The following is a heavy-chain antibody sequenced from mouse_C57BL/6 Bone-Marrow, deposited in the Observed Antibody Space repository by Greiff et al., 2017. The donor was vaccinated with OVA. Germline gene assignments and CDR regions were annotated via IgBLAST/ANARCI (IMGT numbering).Heavy chain of an antibody. CDR2: INPNYGTT. CDR3: AFYYSSSYRYFDV. Sequence: EVKLQESGPELVKPGASVKISCKASGYSFTDYNMNWVKQSNGKSLEWIGVINPNYGTTSYNQKFKGKATLTVDQSSSTAYMQLNSLTSEDSAVYYCAFYYSSSYRYFDVWGTGTTVTVSS. V-gene: IGHV1-39*01. D-gene: IGHD1-1*01. CDR1: GYSFTDYN. J-gene: IGHJ1*03.